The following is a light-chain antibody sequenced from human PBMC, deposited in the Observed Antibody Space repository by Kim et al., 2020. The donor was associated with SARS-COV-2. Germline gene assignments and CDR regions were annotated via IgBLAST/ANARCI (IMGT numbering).Light chain of an antibody. CDR1: KLGDKY. CDR2: QDS. V-gene: IGLV3-1*01. CDR3: QAWDSSHGV. J-gene: IGLJ1*01. Sequence: SVSPGQTASITCSGEKLGDKYACWYQQKPGQSPVVVIYQDSKRPSGIPERFSGSNSGNTATLTISGTQAMDEADYYCQAWDSSHGVFGTGTKVTVL.